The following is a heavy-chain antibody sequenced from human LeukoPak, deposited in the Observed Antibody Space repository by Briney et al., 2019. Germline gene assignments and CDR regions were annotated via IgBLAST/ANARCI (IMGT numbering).Heavy chain of an antibody. V-gene: IGHV3-48*03. CDR1: GSTFSSYE. CDR3: VRGPPYYYDSSGYYFGAFDI. D-gene: IGHD3-22*01. Sequence: GGSLRLSCAASGSTFSSYEMNWVRQAPGKGLEWVSYISSSGSTIYYADSVKGRFTLSRDNAKNSLYLQMNSLRAEDTAVYYCVRGPPYYYDSSGYYFGAFDIWGQGTMVTVSP. J-gene: IGHJ3*02. CDR2: ISSSGSTI.